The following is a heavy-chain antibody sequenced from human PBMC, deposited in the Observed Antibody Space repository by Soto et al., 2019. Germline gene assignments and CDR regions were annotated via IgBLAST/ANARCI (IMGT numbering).Heavy chain of an antibody. Sequence: QLQLQESGPGLVKPSETLSLTCTVSGDSISSSSCYWGWIRQSPGKGLEWIGAIDYIGTTYYTPSYGNLVSLVGDPTKPPSLLRLTAVPGAAAAVYCCSRRDSNGHQRRYWGDGTLVTVSS. D-gene: IGHD3-22*01. V-gene: IGHV4-39*01. CDR3: SRRDSNGHQRRY. CDR1: GDSISSSSCY. J-gene: IGHJ4*01. CDR2: IDYIGTT.